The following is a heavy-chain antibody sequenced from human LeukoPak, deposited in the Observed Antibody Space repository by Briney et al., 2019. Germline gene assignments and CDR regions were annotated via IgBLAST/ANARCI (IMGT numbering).Heavy chain of an antibody. CDR2: ISYDGSNK. CDR1: GFTFSSYG. CDR3: ARRGHGYGSPFDY. V-gene: IGHV3-30*03. Sequence: GRSLRLSCAASGFTFSSYGMHWVRQAPGKGLEWVAVISYDGSNKYYADSVKGRFTISRDNSKNTLYLQMNSLRAEDTAVYYCARRGHGYGSPFDYWGQGTLVTVSS. J-gene: IGHJ4*02. D-gene: IGHD5-18*01.